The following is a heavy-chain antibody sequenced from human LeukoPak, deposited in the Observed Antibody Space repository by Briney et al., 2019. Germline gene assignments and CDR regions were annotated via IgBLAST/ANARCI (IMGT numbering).Heavy chain of an antibody. CDR1: GGSISSYY. J-gene: IGHJ4*02. Sequence: KPSETLSLTCTVSGGSISSYYWSWIRQPPGKGLEWIGYIYSSGSTVYNTPLRSRVTISLDTSKNQFSLDLSSVTAADTAVYYCAKYNWNYAYFDYWGQGTLVTVSS. D-gene: IGHD1-7*01. V-gene: IGHV4-4*09. CDR3: AKYNWNYAYFDY. CDR2: IYSSGST.